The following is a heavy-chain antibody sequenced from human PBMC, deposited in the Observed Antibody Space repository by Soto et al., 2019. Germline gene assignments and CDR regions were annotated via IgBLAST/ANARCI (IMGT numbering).Heavy chain of an antibody. J-gene: IGHJ6*02. D-gene: IGHD6-13*01. Sequence: ESGGGLVQSGGSLRLSCAAYGCTLSSYNMNRVHQAPGKGLEWVSYISGSSDTIYYADSVKGRFTISRDNAKNSLYLQMDSLRDEDTAVYYCARDHGGSTWFVGIYYYFVVDVWGQGTTVTVSS. V-gene: IGHV3-48*02. CDR3: ARDHGGSTWFVGIYYYFVVDV. CDR2: ISGSSDTI. CDR1: GCTLSSYN.